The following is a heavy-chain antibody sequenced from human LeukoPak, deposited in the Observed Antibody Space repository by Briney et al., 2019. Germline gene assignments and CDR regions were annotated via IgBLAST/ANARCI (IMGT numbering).Heavy chain of an antibody. CDR1: GFTFSSYW. CDR2: INTDGIDT. V-gene: IGHV3-74*01. CDR3: ARDYCSSTTCYLDH. J-gene: IGHJ4*02. D-gene: IGHD2-2*01. Sequence: PGGSLRLSCTASGFTFSSYWMHWVRQAPGKGLVWVSRINTDGIDTSHADSVKGRFTISRDNAKNTLYLQLDSLRAEDTAMYYCARDYCSSTTCYLDHWGQGTLVTVTS.